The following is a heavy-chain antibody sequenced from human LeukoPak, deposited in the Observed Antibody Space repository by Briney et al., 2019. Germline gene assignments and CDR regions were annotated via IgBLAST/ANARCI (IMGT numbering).Heavy chain of an antibody. CDR1: GFTFSNYG. V-gene: IGHV3-23*01. D-gene: IGHD3-10*01. J-gene: IGHJ3*02. CDR2: ISDSGGRI. CDR3: AKVLIWTYGSGNYYKGAFDI. Sequence: QTGGSLRLSCAASGFTFSNYGMSWVRQAPGKGLEWVSLISDSGGRIYYADSVKGRFTISRDNSKNTLYLQMNSLRAEDTAVYYCAKVLIWTYGSGNYYKGAFDIWGQGTMVTVFS.